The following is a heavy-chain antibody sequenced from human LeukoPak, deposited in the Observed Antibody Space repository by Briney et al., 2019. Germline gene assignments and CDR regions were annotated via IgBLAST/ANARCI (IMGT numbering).Heavy chain of an antibody. Sequence: GGSLRLSCAASGFTVSSNYMSWVRQAPGKGLEWVSVIYSGGSTYYADSVKGRFTISRDNSKNTLYLQMNSLKTEDTAVYYCTTDVASLRFLEWLFPNWFDPWGQGTLVTVSS. CDR3: TTDVASLRFLEWLFPNWFDP. J-gene: IGHJ5*02. V-gene: IGHV3-53*01. D-gene: IGHD3-3*01. CDR1: GFTVSSNY. CDR2: IYSGGST.